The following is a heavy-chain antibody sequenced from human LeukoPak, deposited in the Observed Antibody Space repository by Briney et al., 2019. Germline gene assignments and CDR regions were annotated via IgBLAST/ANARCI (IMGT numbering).Heavy chain of an antibody. CDR3: ARHEVEMATNLPHFDY. J-gene: IGHJ4*02. CDR2: INHSGST. Sequence: SETLSLTCAVYGGSFSGYYWSWIRQPPGKGLEWIGGINHSGSTNYNPSLKSRVTISVDTSKNQFSLKLSSVTAADTAVYYCARHEVEMATNLPHFDYWGQGTLVTVSS. CDR1: GGSFSGYY. D-gene: IGHD5-24*01. V-gene: IGHV4-34*01.